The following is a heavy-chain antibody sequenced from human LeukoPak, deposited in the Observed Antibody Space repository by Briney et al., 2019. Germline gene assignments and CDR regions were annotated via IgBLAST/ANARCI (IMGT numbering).Heavy chain of an antibody. D-gene: IGHD3-10*02. V-gene: IGHV3-23*01. J-gene: IGHJ6*03. Sequence: GGSLRLSCAASGFTLSTYAMSWVRQTPGKGLEWVAATSSSDAGTYHADSVKGRFTISRDNAKNSLYLQMNSLRAEDTAVYHCAELGITMIGGVWGKGTTVTI. CDR1: GFTLSTYA. CDR2: TSSSDAGT. CDR3: AELGITMIGGV.